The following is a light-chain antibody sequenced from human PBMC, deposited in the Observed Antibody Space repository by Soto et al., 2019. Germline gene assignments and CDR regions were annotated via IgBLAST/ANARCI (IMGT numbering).Light chain of an antibody. J-gene: IGKJ1*01. Sequence: EIVMAQSPATLSVSPGERATLSCRASQSINGNLAWYQRKPGQAPRLLMYGASTRATGVPDRFSGSGSGTDFTLAISRLEPEDFAVYYCQQYGSSRTFGLGTKVDIK. V-gene: IGKV3-20*01. CDR3: QQYGSSRT. CDR2: GAS. CDR1: QSINGN.